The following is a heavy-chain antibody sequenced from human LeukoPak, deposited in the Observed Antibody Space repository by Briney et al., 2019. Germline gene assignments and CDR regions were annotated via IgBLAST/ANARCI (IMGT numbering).Heavy chain of an antibody. V-gene: IGHV1-69*01. CDR2: IIPIFGTA. CDR3: AKGDIVVVPAAIFHYGMDV. D-gene: IGHD2-2*01. J-gene: IGHJ6*02. CDR1: GGTFSSYA. Sequence: ASVKVSCKASGGTFSSYAVSWVRQAPGQGLEWMGGIIPIFGTANYAQKFQGRVTITADESTSTAYMELSSLRSEDTAVYYCAKGDIVVVPAAIFHYGMDVWGQGTTVTVSS.